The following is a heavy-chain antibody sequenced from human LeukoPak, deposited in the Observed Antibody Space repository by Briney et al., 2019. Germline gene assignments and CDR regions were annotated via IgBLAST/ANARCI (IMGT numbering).Heavy chain of an antibody. J-gene: IGHJ4*02. V-gene: IGHV3-48*01. Sequence: ETLSLTCTVSGGSISSSSYYWGWVRQAPGKGLEWVSYINLNSRTIDYADSVRGRFTISRDNAKRSLYLQMNSLRAEDTAVYYCARGGAARPDFWGQGTLVTVFS. CDR2: INLNSRTI. CDR3: ARGGAARPDF. D-gene: IGHD6-6*01. CDR1: GGSISSSSYY.